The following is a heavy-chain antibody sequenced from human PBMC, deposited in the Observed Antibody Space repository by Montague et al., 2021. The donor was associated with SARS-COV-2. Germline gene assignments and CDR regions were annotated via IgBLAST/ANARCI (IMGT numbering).Heavy chain of an antibody. Sequence: CAISGDSVSSNSVAWGLLRQSPSRGLEWLGRTYYRSKWYSDYAPSVRGRLTVNPDASKNEFSLELNYVTPEDTAVYYCVRYSGRFYFDFWGQGTLVTVSS. CDR2: TYYRSKWYS. CDR1: GDSVSSNSVA. J-gene: IGHJ4*02. V-gene: IGHV6-1*01. D-gene: IGHD6-19*01. CDR3: VRYSGRFYFDF.